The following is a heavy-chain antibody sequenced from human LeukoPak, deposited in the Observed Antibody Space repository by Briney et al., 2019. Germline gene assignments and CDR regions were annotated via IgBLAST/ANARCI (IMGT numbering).Heavy chain of an antibody. J-gene: IGHJ3*02. CDR2: IYWDDDK. CDR1: GFSLSSNGVG. V-gene: IGHV2-5*02. CDR3: ARSEVGYGSGNYYKWAFDI. D-gene: IGHD3-10*01. Sequence: SGPTPVNPTQTLTLTCTFSGFSLSSNGVGVGWIRQPPGKALEWLALIYWDDDKRYSPSLKSRLTITKDTSKNQVVLTMTNMDPVDTATYYCARSEVGYGSGNYYKWAFDIWGQGTMVTVSS.